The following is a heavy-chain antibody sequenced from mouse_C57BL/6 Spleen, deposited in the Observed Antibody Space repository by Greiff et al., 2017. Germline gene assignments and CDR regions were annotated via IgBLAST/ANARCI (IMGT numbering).Heavy chain of an antibody. J-gene: IGHJ4*01. Sequence: EVQLQESGPGLVKPSQSLSLTCSVTGYSITSGYYWNWIRHLPGNKLEWMGNISYDGSNNYNPPLKNQISITRNTSNNQYFLKLNSVTTEDTATYDCAVFYYDGSSPYAMDYWGQGTSVTVSS. CDR3: AVFYYDGSSPYAMDY. V-gene: IGHV3-6*01. CDR1: GYSITSGYY. D-gene: IGHD1-1*01. CDR2: ISYDGSN.